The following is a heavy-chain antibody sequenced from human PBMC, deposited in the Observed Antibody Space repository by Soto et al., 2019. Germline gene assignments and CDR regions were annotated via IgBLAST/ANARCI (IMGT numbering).Heavy chain of an antibody. CDR2: IWSDGLMK. J-gene: IGHJ6*02. CDR3: ARDGQQVAPYAMDV. D-gene: IGHD6-13*01. Sequence: QVHLVESGGGVVQPEKSLRVSCAASGFTFSGHAIHWIRQAPGKGLEWVAQIWSDGLMKYYSDSVRGRFTVSRDNSKNTVTLQMDSLRVEDTAVYYCARDGQQVAPYAMDVWGQGTTVTVSS. V-gene: IGHV3-33*01. CDR1: GFTFSGHA.